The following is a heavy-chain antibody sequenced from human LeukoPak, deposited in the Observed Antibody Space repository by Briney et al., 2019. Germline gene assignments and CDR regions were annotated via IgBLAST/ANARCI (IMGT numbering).Heavy chain of an antibody. CDR1: GGSIFSYY. V-gene: IGHV4-4*09. Sequence: SETLSLTCTVSGGSIFSYYFNWIRQPPGKGLEWIGYIYSNGITSYNPSLRSRSTISIATSKNQFSLRLTSVTAADTATYYCARRAYYDSSGYYPASGYFDLWGRGTLVSVSS. D-gene: IGHD3-22*01. CDR2: IYSNGIT. CDR3: ARRAYYDSSGYYPASGYFDL. J-gene: IGHJ2*01.